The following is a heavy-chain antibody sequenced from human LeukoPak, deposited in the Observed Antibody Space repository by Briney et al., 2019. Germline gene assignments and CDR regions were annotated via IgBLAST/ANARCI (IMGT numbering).Heavy chain of an antibody. CDR2: IVVGSGNT. Sequence: ASVTVSCKSSGFTFTSSAMRWVRQARGLRLEWIGWIVVGSGNTNYAQKFQERVTITRDMSTSTADMELSSLRSEDTAVYYCAARGYSYGYDDYWGQGTLVTVSS. D-gene: IGHD5-18*01. J-gene: IGHJ4*02. CDR1: GFTFTSSA. V-gene: IGHV1-58*02. CDR3: AARGYSYGYDDY.